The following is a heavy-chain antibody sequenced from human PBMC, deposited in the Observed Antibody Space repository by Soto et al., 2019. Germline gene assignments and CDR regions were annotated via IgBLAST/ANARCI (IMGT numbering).Heavy chain of an antibody. CDR3: ARDLGYYDSSGRRSAFDI. CDR1: GFTFSAYG. D-gene: IGHD3-22*01. Sequence: GGSLRLSCEVSGFTFSAYGMHWVRQAPGKGLEWVAAISHDGTNKNYADSVKGRFTISRDNAKNSLYLQMNSLRAEDTAVYYCARDLGYYDSSGRRSAFDIWGQGTMVTVSS. CDR2: ISHDGTNK. J-gene: IGHJ3*02. V-gene: IGHV3-30*03.